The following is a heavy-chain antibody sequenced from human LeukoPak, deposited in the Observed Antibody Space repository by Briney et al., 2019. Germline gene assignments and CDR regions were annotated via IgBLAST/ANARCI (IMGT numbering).Heavy chain of an antibody. V-gene: IGHV3-48*01. CDR2: ISSSSSTI. CDR3: ASSHLYYYYMDV. CDR1: GFSVSSYS. Sequence: GGSLRLSCAASGFSVSSYSMNWVRQAPGKGLEWVSYISSSSSTIYYADSVKGRFTISRDNAKNSLYLQMNSLRAEDTAVYYCASSHLYYYYMDVWGKGTTVTVSS. J-gene: IGHJ6*03.